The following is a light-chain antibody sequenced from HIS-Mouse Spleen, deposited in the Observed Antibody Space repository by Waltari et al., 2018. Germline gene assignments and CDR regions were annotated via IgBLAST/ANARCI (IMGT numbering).Light chain of an antibody. Sequence: NFMLTQPHSVSESPGTTVTISCTGRSRRIPRHHVHEYQQRPGSAPTTVISEDNQRPSGVPDRFSGSIDSSSNAASLTISGLKTEDEADYYCQSYDSSNWVFGGGTKLTVL. V-gene: IGLV6-57*02. CDR1: SRRIPRHH. CDR2: EDN. CDR3: QSYDSSNWV. J-gene: IGLJ3*02.